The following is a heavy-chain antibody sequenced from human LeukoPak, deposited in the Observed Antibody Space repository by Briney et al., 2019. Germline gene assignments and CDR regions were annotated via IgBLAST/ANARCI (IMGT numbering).Heavy chain of an antibody. CDR3: ARTTTFDY. D-gene: IGHD1-7*01. Sequence: GGSLRLSCAASGFTFSSFGMHWVRQAPGKGLEWVAFIPYDGSNEYYADSVKGRFTISRDNSKNTLSLQVNSLRPEDTAVYYCARTTTFDYWGQGTLVTVSS. J-gene: IGHJ4*02. CDR1: GFTFSSFG. V-gene: IGHV3-30*02. CDR2: IPYDGSNE.